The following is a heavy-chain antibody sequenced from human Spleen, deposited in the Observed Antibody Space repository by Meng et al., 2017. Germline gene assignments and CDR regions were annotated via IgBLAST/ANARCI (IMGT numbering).Heavy chain of an antibody. D-gene: IGHD4/OR15-4a*01. J-gene: IGHJ4*02. Sequence: GESLKISCAASGFSFTDYTMNWVRQAPGKGLEWVSAISGSGGTTYYADSVKGRFTISRDNSKNTLYLQVNSLRAEDTAIYYCAKGATNYVGAPIDYWGQGTLVTVSS. V-gene: IGHV3-23*01. CDR3: AKGATNYVGAPIDY. CDR2: ISGSGGTT. CDR1: GFSFTDYT.